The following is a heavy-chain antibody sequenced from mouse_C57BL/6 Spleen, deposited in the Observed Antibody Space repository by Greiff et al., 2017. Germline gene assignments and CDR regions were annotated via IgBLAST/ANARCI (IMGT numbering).Heavy chain of an antibody. CDR2: IDPSDSET. J-gene: IGHJ3*01. D-gene: IGHD2-3*01. V-gene: IGHV1-52*01. CDR3: ARDDGYYGCAY. CDR1: GYTFTSYW. Sequence: VQLQQPGAELVRPGSSVKLSCKASGYTFTSYWMHWVKQRPIQGLEWIGNIDPSDSETHYNQKFKDKATLTVDKSSSTAYMQLSSLTSEDSAVYYCARDDGYYGCAYWGQGTLVTVSA.